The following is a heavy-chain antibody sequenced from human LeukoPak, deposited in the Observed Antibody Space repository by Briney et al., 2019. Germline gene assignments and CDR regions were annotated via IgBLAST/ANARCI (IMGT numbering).Heavy chain of an antibody. CDR2: ISYDGSNK. V-gene: IGHV3-30-3*01. Sequence: GRSLRLSCAASGFTFSSYAMHWVRQAPGKGLEWAAVISYDGSNKYYADSVKGRFTISRDNSKNTLYLQMNSLRAEDTAVYYCARDRGGYCSGGSCYLLDYWGQGTLVTVSS. D-gene: IGHD2-15*01. CDR1: GFTFSSYA. J-gene: IGHJ4*02. CDR3: ARDRGGYCSGGSCYLLDY.